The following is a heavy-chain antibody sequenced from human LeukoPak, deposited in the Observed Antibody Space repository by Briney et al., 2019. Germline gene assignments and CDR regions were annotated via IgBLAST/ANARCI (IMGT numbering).Heavy chain of an antibody. D-gene: IGHD6-13*01. Sequence: PSETLSLTCTVSGGSISSGSYYWSWIRRPAGKGLEWIGRIYTSGSTNYNPSLKSRVTISVDTSKNQFSLKLSSVTAADTAVYYCARGTLYSSSWYGYWGQGTLVTVSS. V-gene: IGHV4-61*02. J-gene: IGHJ4*02. CDR3: ARGTLYSSSWYGY. CDR1: GGSISSGSYY. CDR2: IYTSGST.